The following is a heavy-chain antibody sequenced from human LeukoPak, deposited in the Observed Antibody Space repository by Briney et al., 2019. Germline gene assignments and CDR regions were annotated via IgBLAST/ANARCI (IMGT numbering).Heavy chain of an antibody. CDR1: GYTFTDYY. V-gene: IGHV1-2*02. CDR3: ARPSSTDYV. D-gene: IGHD2-2*01. CDR2: LNPKSGDT. Sequence: ASVKVSCKASGYTFTDYYYIHWVRQAPGQGLEWRGWLNPKSGDTNYAQKFQGRVTVTRDTSISTAYMELSRLRSDDTAVYYCARPSSTDYVWGQGTQVTVSS. J-gene: IGHJ4*02.